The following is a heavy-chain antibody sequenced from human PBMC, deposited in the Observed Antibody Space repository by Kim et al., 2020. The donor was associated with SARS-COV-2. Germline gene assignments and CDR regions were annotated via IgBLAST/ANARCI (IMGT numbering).Heavy chain of an antibody. V-gene: IGHV3-23*01. J-gene: IGHJ4*02. CDR2: ISGGGGSI. Sequence: GGSLTLSCEGSGFSYSGFAMSWVRQAPGKGLEWVGAISGGGGSIYYAESVEGRLTISRDNSKNTVYLQMNNLGVDDTAIYYCAKDLRGGAYGWQTVSIYFDYWGQRTRVNVSS. CDR3: AKDLRGGAYGWQTVSIYFDY. CDR1: GFSYSGFA. D-gene: IGHD3-10*01.